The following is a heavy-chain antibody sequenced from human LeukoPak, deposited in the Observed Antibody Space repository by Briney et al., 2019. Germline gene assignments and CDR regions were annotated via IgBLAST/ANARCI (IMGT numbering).Heavy chain of an antibody. D-gene: IGHD6-13*01. CDR1: GFTFSSYA. V-gene: IGHV3-23*01. J-gene: IGHJ4*02. Sequence: PGGSLRLSCAASGFTFSSYAMSWVRQAPGKGLEWVSAISGSGGSTYYADSVKGRFTISRDNSKNTLYLQMNSLRAEDTAVYYCARPISYSSSWYYFDYWGQGTLVTVSS. CDR2: ISGSGGST. CDR3: ARPISYSSSWYYFDY.